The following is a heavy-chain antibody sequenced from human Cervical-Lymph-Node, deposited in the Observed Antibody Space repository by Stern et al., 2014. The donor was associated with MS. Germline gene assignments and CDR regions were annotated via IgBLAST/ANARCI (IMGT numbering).Heavy chain of an antibody. CDR1: GFTFDDYA. CDR2: LSWNSGSV. CDR3: AKAISGDYDLYGMDV. J-gene: IGHJ6*02. Sequence: QLVESGGGLVQPGRSLRLSCAASGFTFDDYAMHWVRQAPGKGLEWVSGLSWNSGSVGYADSVKGRFTISRDNAKNSLYLQMNSLRGEDTALYYCAKAISGDYDLYGMDVRGQGTTVTVSS. V-gene: IGHV3-9*01. D-gene: IGHD4-17*01.